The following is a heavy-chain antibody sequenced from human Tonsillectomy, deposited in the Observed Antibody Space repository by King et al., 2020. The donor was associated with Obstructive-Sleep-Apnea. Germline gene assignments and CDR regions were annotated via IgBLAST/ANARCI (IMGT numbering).Heavy chain of an antibody. Sequence: VQLVESGGGLVQPGGSLRLSCTVSGFTFSDYYMDWVRQAPGMGLEWVGRSRNKVNSYTTEYAASVKGRFTISRDDSKNSLYLQMNTLTTEDTAMYYCARRMEEGRLDSWGQGTLVTVSS. CDR1: GFTFSDYY. J-gene: IGHJ4*02. D-gene: IGHD3-10*01. CDR3: ARRMEEGRLDS. V-gene: IGHV3-72*01. CDR2: SRNKVNSYTT.